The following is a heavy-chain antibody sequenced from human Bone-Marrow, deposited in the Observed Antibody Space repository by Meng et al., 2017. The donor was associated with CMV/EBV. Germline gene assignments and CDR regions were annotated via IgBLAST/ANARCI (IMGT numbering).Heavy chain of an antibody. CDR1: GYTFTGYY. CDR2: INPNSGGT. D-gene: IGHD4-17*01. Sequence: ASVKVSCKASGYTFTGYYMHWVRRAPGQGLEWMGWINPNSGGTNYAQKFQGRVTMTRDTSISTAYMELSRLRSDDTAVYYCARPLYGDYGTRRGLHYIYFDYWGQGTLVTVSS. CDR3: ARPLYGDYGTRRGLHYIYFDY. V-gene: IGHV1-2*02. J-gene: IGHJ4*02.